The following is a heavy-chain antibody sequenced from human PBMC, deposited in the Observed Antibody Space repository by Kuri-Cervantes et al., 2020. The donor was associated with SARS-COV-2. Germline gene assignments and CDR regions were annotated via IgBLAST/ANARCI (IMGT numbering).Heavy chain of an antibody. J-gene: IGHJ4*02. CDR3: VRDGDHWNFDY. D-gene: IGHD1-1*01. V-gene: IGHV3-74*01. CDR2: INPDGSYT. CDR1: GFTFSSYW. Sequence: GGSLRLSCAASGFTFSSYWLHWVRQAPGKRLVWVSRINPDGSYTNNADSVKGRFTLSRDNAKNMLFLQVNSLRAEDTAVYYCVRDGDHWNFDYWGQGTLVTVSS.